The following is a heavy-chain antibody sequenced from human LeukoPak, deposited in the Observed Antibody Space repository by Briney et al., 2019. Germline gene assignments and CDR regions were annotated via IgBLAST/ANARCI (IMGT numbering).Heavy chain of an antibody. CDR3: VREDNAPFYGHDDLDV. D-gene: IGHD2-8*01. V-gene: IGHV3-48*04. CDR2: ISGTAKTI. J-gene: IGHJ3*01. CDR1: GFTFSSYS. Sequence: QAGGSLRLSCAASGFTFSSYSMSWVRQAPGKGLEWVSYISGTAKTIYYADSVKGRFTVSRDNAKNSLFLQMNSLRVDDTAMYYCVREDNAPFYGHDDLDVWGQGTMVTVSS.